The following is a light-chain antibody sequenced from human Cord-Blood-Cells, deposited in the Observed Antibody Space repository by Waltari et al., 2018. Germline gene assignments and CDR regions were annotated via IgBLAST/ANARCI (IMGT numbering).Light chain of an antibody. V-gene: IGLV1-51*01. CDR2: DNN. J-gene: IGLJ3*02. Sequence: QSVLPQPPSVSAAPGQKVTISCSGSSSNIRNNYVSWYQQLPGTAPKLLIYDNNKRPPGIPDRFSGSKSGTSATLGITGLQTGDEADYYCGTWDSSLSAWVFGGGTKLTVL. CDR1: SSNIRNNY. CDR3: GTWDSSLSAWV.